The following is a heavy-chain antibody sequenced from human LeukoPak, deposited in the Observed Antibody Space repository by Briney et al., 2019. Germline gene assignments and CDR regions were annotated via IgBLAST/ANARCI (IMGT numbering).Heavy chain of an antibody. CDR3: ARVSIVEVPDVRRTWDYYHMDV. V-gene: IGHV1-8*03. CDR2: MNPNSGNT. CDR1: GYTFTSYD. D-gene: IGHD2-2*01. Sequence: GASVKVSCKASGYTFTSYDINWVRQATGQGLEWMGWMNPNSGNTGYAQKFQGRVTITRNTSISTAYMELSSLRSEDTAVYYCARVSIVEVPDVRRTWDYYHMDVWGKGTTVIISS. J-gene: IGHJ6*03.